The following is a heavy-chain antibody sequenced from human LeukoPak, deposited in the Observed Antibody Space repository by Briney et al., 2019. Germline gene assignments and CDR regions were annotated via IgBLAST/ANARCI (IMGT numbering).Heavy chain of an antibody. D-gene: IGHD4-23*01. J-gene: IGHJ4*02. CDR1: GGSISSHY. CDR2: IYYSGST. V-gene: IGHV4-59*11. Sequence: SETLSLTCTVSGGSISSHYWSWIRQPPGKGLEWIGYIYYSGSTNYNPSLKSRVTISVDTSKNQFSLKLSSVTAADTAVYYCARAYERLYGGNFLFDYWGQGTLVTVSS. CDR3: ARAYERLYGGNFLFDY.